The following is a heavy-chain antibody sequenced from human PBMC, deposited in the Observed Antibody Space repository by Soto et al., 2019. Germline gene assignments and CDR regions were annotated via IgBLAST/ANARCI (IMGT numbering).Heavy chain of an antibody. CDR2: INHGGST. V-gene: IGHV4-34*01. CDR3: ARTHIVTTNWFDP. D-gene: IGHD5-12*01. J-gene: IGHJ5*02. Sequence: SESLSLTCAVYGESFIGYYWTWIRQSPGKGLEWIGEINHGGSTNYNPSLKSRVTISIDTSTNQFSLKLTSVTAADTSVYYCARTHIVTTNWFDPWGQGIPLTVSS. CDR1: GESFIGYY.